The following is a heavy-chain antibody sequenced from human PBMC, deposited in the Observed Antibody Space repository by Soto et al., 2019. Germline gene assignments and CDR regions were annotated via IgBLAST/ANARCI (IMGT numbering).Heavy chain of an antibody. V-gene: IGHV3-30-3*01. Sequence: GGSLRLSCGASAFSFSHYAMHWVRQAPGKGLECVAVISYDGNIKRYADSVKGRFTISRDNSENTLYLQMNSLSPEDTAVYYCARAGYCSGGRCYSPYYYYGMDVWAQGTTVTVSS. CDR3: ARAGYCSGGRCYSPYYYYGMDV. CDR1: AFSFSHYA. D-gene: IGHD2-15*01. CDR2: ISYDGNIK. J-gene: IGHJ6*02.